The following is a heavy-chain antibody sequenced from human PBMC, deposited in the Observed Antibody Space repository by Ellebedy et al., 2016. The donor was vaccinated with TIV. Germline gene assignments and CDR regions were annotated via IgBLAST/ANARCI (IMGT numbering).Heavy chain of an antibody. CDR1: GYSISSGYC. CDR2: YHSGST. CDR3: ARHSRPSYGGDFYWYFDL. Sequence: MPSETLSLTCTVSGYSISSGYCWGWIRQPPGKGLEWLGIYHSGSTYYNPSLESRVTISLDTSKNHFSLKLSSLTAADTAVYYCARHSRPSYGGDFYWYFDLWGRGTLVTVSS. D-gene: IGHD4-23*01. V-gene: IGHV4-38-2*02. J-gene: IGHJ2*01.